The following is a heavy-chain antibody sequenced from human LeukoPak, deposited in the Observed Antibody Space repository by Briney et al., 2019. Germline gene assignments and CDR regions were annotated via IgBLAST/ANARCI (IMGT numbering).Heavy chain of an antibody. D-gene: IGHD1-1*01. CDR2: ISYDGSNK. V-gene: IGHV3-30-3*01. CDR1: GFTFSSYA. CDR3: ARDHAGAFDY. J-gene: IGHJ4*02. Sequence: RPGGSLRLSCAASGFTFSSYAMHWVRQAPGKGLEWVAVISYDGSNKYYADSVKGRFTISRDNSKNTLYLQMNSLRAEDTAVYYCARDHAGAFDYWGQGTLVTVSS.